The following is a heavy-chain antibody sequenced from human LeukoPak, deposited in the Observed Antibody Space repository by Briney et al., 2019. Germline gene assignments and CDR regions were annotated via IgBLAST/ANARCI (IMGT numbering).Heavy chain of an antibody. Sequence: GGSLRLSCAASGFTFSSYAMSWVRQAPGKGLEWVSAISGSGGSTYYADSVKGRFTISRDNSKNTLYLQMDSLRAEDTAVYYCAKRVVHDYYYYYGMDVWGKGTTVTVSS. V-gene: IGHV3-23*01. J-gene: IGHJ6*04. CDR3: AKRVVHDYYYYYGMDV. D-gene: IGHD2-15*01. CDR1: GFTFSSYA. CDR2: ISGSGGST.